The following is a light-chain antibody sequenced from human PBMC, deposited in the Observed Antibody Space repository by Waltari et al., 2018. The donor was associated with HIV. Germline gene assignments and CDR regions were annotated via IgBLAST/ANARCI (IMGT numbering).Light chain of an antibody. V-gene: IGKV2-28*01. CDR1: QSLVHSNGNNY. Sequence: IVMTQSPLSLSVRPGEPASISCRSSQSLVHSNGNNYLDWYLQKPGQSPQLLIYLGSNRASGVPGRFSGSGSRTDFTLKISRVEAEDVGIYYCMQALQTPWTFGQGTRVEIK. J-gene: IGKJ1*01. CDR3: MQALQTPWT. CDR2: LGS.